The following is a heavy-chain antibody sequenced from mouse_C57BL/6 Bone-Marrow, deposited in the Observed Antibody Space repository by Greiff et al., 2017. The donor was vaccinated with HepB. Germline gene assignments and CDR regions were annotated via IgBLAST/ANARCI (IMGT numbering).Heavy chain of an antibody. D-gene: IGHD2-2*01. CDR1: GYTFTSYW. CDR3: ARKAYGYDRAWFAY. Sequence: QVQLQQPGAELVRPGSSVKLSCKASGYTFTSYWMHWVKQRPIQGLEWIGNIYPSDSETHYNQKFKDKATLTVDKSSSTAYMQLSSLTYEDSAVYYCARKAYGYDRAWFAYWGQGTLVTVSA. J-gene: IGHJ3*01. CDR2: IYPSDSET. V-gene: IGHV1-52*01.